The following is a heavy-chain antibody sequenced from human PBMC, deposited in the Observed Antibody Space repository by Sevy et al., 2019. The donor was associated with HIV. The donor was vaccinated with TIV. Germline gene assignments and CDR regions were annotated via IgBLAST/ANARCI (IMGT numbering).Heavy chain of an antibody. Sequence: GGSLRLSCAASGFTFSDFYMSWIRQAPGKGLEWVSYISDSGHIKHDEDSVKGRFLISRDNAHNTVHLQMNSLTAEDTADYYCVRGGGRIHDFDYWGRGTLVTVSS. V-gene: IGHV3-11*01. CDR3: VRGGGRIHDFDY. D-gene: IGHD3-16*01. J-gene: IGHJ4*02. CDR2: ISDSGHIK. CDR1: GFTFSDFY.